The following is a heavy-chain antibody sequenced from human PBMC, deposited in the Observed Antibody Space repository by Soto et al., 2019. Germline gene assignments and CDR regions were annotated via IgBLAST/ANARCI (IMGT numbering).Heavy chain of an antibody. V-gene: IGHV4-59*01. CDR1: GGSISSYY. J-gene: IGHJ6*03. Sequence: SETLSLTCTVSGGSISSYYWSWIRQPPGKGLEWIGYIYYSGSTNYNPSLKSRVTISVDTSKNQFSLKLSSVTAADTAVYYCARGTGYDFWSGHYYYYYYMDVWGKGTTVTVSS. D-gene: IGHD3-3*01. CDR2: IYYSGST. CDR3: ARGTGYDFWSGHYYYYYYMDV.